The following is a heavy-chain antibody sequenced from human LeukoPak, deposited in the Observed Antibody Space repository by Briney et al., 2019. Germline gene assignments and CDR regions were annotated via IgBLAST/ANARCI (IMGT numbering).Heavy chain of an antibody. D-gene: IGHD2-2*01. V-gene: IGHV1-18*01. CDR2: ISAYNGNT. CDR1: GYTFTSYG. J-gene: IGHJ5*02. CDR3: ARDLKRYCSSTSRPGGFDP. Sequence: GASVKVSCKASGYTFTSYGISWVRQAPGQGLEWMGWISAYNGNTNYAQKLQGRVTMTTDTSTSTAYMELRSLRSDDTAVYYCARDLKRYCSSTSRPGGFDPWGQGTLVTVSS.